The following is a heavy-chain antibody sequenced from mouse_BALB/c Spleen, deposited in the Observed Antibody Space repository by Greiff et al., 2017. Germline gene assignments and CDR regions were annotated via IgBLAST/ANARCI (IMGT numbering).Heavy chain of an antibody. D-gene: IGHD1-1*01. CDR2: IWAGGST. Sequence: QVQLKQSGPGLVAPSQSLSITCTVSGFSLTSYGVHWVRQPPGKGLEWLGVIWAGGSTNYNSALMSRLSISKDNSKSQVFLKMSSLQTDDTAMYYCARGSSYWYFDVWGAGTTVTVSS. V-gene: IGHV2-9*02. CDR3: ARGSSYWYFDV. CDR1: GFSLTSYG. J-gene: IGHJ1*01.